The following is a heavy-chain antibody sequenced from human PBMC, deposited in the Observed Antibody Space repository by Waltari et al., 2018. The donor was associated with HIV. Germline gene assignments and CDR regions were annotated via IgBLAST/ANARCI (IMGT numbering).Heavy chain of an antibody. V-gene: IGHV3-23*01. D-gene: IGHD3-9*01. CDR2: ISGSGRST. Sequence: QLLESGGGLVQPGGSLRLSCAASGFTFSSYAMSSVRQAPGKGLEWVSGISGSGRSTYYADSVKGRFTISRDNSKNTVYLQMNSLRAEDTAVYYCAKSGGDILTGHSYYYYGMDVWGLGTTVTVSS. CDR3: AKSGGDILTGHSYYYYGMDV. J-gene: IGHJ6*02. CDR1: GFTFSSYA.